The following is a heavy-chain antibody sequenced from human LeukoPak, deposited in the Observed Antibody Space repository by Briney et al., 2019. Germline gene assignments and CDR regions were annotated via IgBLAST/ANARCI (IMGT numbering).Heavy chain of an antibody. J-gene: IGHJ3*02. CDR1: GFPFSSYS. Sequence: GGSLRLSCAASGFPFSSYSMNWVRQAPGKGLEWVSSISSSSSYIYCADPVKGRFTICRDNAKNSMYLKMNSLRADDTAVYYCARDHHRRLYDSQARDTFDIWGQGTMVTVSS. D-gene: IGHD3-22*01. CDR2: ISSSSSYI. V-gene: IGHV3-21*01. CDR3: ARDHHRRLYDSQARDTFDI.